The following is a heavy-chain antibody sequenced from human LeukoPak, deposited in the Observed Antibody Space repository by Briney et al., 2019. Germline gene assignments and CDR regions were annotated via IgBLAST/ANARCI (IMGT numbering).Heavy chain of an antibody. Sequence: GGSLRLSCAASGFTFSNAWMSWVRQAPGKGLEWVGRIKSKTDGGTTDYAAPVKGRFTISRDDSKNTLYLQMNSLKTEDTAVYYCTTDPFPVVPADYWGQGTLVTVSS. J-gene: IGHJ4*02. CDR2: IKSKTDGGTT. CDR1: GFTFSNAW. D-gene: IGHD2-2*01. CDR3: TTDPFPVVPADY. V-gene: IGHV3-15*01.